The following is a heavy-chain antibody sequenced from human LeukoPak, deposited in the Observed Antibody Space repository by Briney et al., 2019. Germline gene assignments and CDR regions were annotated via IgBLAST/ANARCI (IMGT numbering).Heavy chain of an antibody. CDR1: GGTFSSYA. D-gene: IGHD6-19*01. CDR2: IIPIFGTA. V-gene: IGHV1-69*13. Sequence: ASVNVSCKASGGTFSSYAISWVRQATGQGLEWMGGIIPIFGTANYAQKFQGRVTITADESTSTAYMELSSLRSEDTAVYYCARYSSGWYEWFDPWGQGTLVTVSS. J-gene: IGHJ5*02. CDR3: ARYSSGWYEWFDP.